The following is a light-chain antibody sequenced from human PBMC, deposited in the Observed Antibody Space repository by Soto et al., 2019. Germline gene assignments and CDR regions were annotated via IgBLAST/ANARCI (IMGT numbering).Light chain of an antibody. V-gene: IGLV1-40*01. CDR2: ANS. CDR3: QSYDSRLSGYV. CDR1: SSNIGAGYD. Sequence: QPVRTQTPSVSGAPGQRVTISCTGSSSNIGAGYDVHWYQQLPGTAPKLLIYANSNRPSGVPDRFSGSKSGTSASLAITGLQAEDVSVYYCQSYDSRLSGYVFVTGTKRTDL. J-gene: IGLJ1*01.